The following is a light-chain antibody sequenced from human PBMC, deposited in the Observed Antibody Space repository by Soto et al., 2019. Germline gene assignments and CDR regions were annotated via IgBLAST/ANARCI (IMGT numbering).Light chain of an antibody. CDR2: GNT. Sequence: QSVLTQPPSVSGAPGQRVTISCTGSSSNIGAGYDVHWYQHLPGTAPKLLIYGNTNRPSGVPDRFSGSKSGTSASLAITGLQAEDEADYYCQSDDSSLSAVVFGGGTKLTVL. CDR3: QSDDSSLSAVV. CDR1: SSNIGAGYD. J-gene: IGLJ2*01. V-gene: IGLV1-40*01.